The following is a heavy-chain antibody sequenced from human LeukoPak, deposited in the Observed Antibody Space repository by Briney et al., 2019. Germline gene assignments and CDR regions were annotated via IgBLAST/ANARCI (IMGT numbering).Heavy chain of an antibody. CDR2: ISAYNGNT. D-gene: IGHD5-12*01. J-gene: IGHJ4*02. V-gene: IGHV1-18*01. CDR1: GYTFTSYG. CDR3: ARDRGYSGYDSRFDY. Sequence: PGASVKVSCKASGYTFTSYGISWVRQAPGQGLEWMGWISAYNGNTNYAQKLQGRVTMTTDTSTSTAYMELRSLRSDDTAVYYCARDRGYSGYDSRFDYWGQGTLVTVSS.